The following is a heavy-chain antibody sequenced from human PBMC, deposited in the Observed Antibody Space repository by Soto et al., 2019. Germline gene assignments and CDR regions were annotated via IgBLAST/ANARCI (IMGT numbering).Heavy chain of an antibody. V-gene: IGHV1-18*04. CDR3: ASQDEYDYVWGSYPY. D-gene: IGHD3-16*02. J-gene: IGHJ4*02. Sequence: QVQLVQSGAEVKKPGASVKVSCKASGYTFTSYGISWVRQAPGQGLEWMGWISAYNGNTNYAQKLQGRVTMTTATSTSTAYMELRSLRSDDTAVYYCASQDEYDYVWGSYPYWGQGTLVTVSS. CDR1: GYTFTSYG. CDR2: ISAYNGNT.